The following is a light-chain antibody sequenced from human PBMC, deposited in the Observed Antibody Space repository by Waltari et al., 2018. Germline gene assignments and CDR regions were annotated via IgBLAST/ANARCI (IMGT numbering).Light chain of an antibody. Sequence: QSGLPQPPSVSGAPGQRDLLSCTWTSSNIGAGYDVHWYQLIPGTAPKLLIYGNSNRPSGVPDRFAGSKSGTSASLAITGLQAEDEAGYYCQSYDSSLSGSVFGGRTKLTVL. CDR3: QSYDSSLSGSV. CDR1: SSNIGAGYD. J-gene: IGLJ2*01. CDR2: GNS. V-gene: IGLV1-40*01.